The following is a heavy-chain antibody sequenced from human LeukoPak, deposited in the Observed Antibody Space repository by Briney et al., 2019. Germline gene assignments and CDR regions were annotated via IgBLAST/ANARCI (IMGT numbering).Heavy chain of an antibody. CDR1: GVSISSYY. V-gene: IGHV4-59*08. J-gene: IGHJ4*02. D-gene: IGHD3-10*01. CDR2: IYYSGST. Sequence: PSETLSLTCTVSGVSISSYYWSWIRQPPGKGLEWIGYIYYSGSTNYNPSLKSRVTISVDTSKNQFSLKLSSVTAADTAVYYCARRRGSRYGSVSYFDYWGQGTLVTVSS. CDR3: ARRRGSRYGSVSYFDY.